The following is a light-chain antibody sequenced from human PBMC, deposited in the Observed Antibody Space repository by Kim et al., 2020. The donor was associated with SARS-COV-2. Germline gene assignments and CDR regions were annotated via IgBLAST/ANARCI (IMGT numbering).Light chain of an antibody. CDR3: QQRSNWPPALT. Sequence: SPGERATLSCRASQSIGTYLAWYQQKPGQPPRLLIYDASNRATGIPDRFSGSGSGTDFTLTISSLESEDFAVYYCQQRSNWPPALTFGGGTKLEIK. V-gene: IGKV3-11*01. CDR1: QSIGTY. J-gene: IGKJ4*01. CDR2: DAS.